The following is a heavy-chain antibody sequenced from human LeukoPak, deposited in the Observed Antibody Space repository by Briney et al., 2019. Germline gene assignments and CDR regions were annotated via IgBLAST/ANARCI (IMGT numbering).Heavy chain of an antibody. CDR3: ARVTESQYSSGWEGVDY. J-gene: IGHJ4*02. Sequence: ASVKVSCKASGYTFTSYGISWVRQAPRQRLEWMGWISAYNGNTNYAQKLQGRVTMTTDTSTSTAYMELRSLRSDDTGVYYCARVTESQYSSGWEGVDYWGQGTLVTVSS. V-gene: IGHV1-18*01. CDR2: ISAYNGNT. D-gene: IGHD6-19*01. CDR1: GYTFTSYG.